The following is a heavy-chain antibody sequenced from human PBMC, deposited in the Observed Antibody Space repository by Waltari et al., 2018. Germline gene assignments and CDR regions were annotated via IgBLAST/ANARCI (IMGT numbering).Heavy chain of an antibody. D-gene: IGHD3-22*01. J-gene: IGHJ4*02. CDR2: INPKNGDT. V-gene: IGHV1-2*06. CDR1: GYPFTGDS. CDR3: LRDSSGSHFDY. Sequence: LVQSGAEVKKPGASVKVSSQASGYPFTGDSIPWVRQAPGQGLEWMGRINPKNGDTHYAQKFQGRVAMTTDTSTNTAFMELHSLRSDDTAVYYCLRDSSGSHFDYWGQGTLVTVSS.